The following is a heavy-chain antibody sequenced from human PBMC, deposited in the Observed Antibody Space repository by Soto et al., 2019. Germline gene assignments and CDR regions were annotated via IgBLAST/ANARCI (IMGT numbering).Heavy chain of an antibody. D-gene: IGHD3-22*01. V-gene: IGHV1-69*19. J-gene: IGHJ6*02. CDR1: GGTLSNSA. CDR2: IIPAFGIV. Sequence: QLQLAQSGADVKKAGSSVKVSCKASGGTLSNSAFSWVRQAPGQGLEWMGGIIPAFGIVNYAQKFQDRVTITADESTSTAYMELRRLRSEDTAVYFCATGRIVVVGSRAYYGMDVWGQGTTVTV. CDR3: ATGRIVVVGSRAYYGMDV.